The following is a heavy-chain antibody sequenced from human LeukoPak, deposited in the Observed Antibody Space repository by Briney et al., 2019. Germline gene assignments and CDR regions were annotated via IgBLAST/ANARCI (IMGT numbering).Heavy chain of an antibody. CDR3: ARDDYSSSWYYFDY. J-gene: IGHJ4*02. D-gene: IGHD6-13*01. CDR1: GFTFSSYG. Sequence: GGSLRLSCAASGFTFSSYGMHWVRQAPGKGLEWVAVISYDGSNKYYADSVKGRFTISRDNSKNTLYLQMNSLRAEDTAVYYCARDDYSSSWYYFDYWGQGTLVTVSS. CDR2: ISYDGSNK. V-gene: IGHV3-30*03.